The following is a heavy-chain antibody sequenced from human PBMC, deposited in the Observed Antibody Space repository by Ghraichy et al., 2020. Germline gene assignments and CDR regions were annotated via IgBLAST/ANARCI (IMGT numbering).Heavy chain of an antibody. CDR3: AREGYGDSSWYFDL. D-gene: IGHD4-17*01. Sequence: GGSLRLSCAASGFTVSSNYMSWVRQAPGKGLEWVSVIYSGGSTYYADSVKGRFTISRDNSKNTRYLQMNSLRAEDTAVYYCAREGYGDSSWYFDLWGRGTMVTVSS. CDR2: IYSGGST. J-gene: IGHJ2*01. CDR1: GFTVSSNY. V-gene: IGHV3-53*01.